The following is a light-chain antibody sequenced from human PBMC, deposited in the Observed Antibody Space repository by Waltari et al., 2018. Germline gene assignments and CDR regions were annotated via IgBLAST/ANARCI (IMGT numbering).Light chain of an antibody. V-gene: IGLV2-14*01. Sequence: TGTSSDVGGYNYVSWYQQHPGKAPKLMIYEVSNRPSGVSNRFSGSKSGNTASLTISGLQAEDEADYYCSSYTSSSTLVVFGGGTKLTVL. CDR3: SSYTSSSTLVV. CDR2: EVS. CDR1: SSDVGGYNY. J-gene: IGLJ2*01.